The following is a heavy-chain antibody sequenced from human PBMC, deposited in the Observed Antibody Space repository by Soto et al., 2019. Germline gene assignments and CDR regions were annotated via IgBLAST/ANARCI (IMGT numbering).Heavy chain of an antibody. V-gene: IGHV4-61*08. D-gene: IGHD3-22*01. CDR3: SVGGHYYYSIF. J-gene: IGHJ4*02. Sequence: QVQLQESGPGLVKPSETLSLICTVSGDSVSGGGYYWTWIRQPPGKGLEWIGYISFTGDTTYNPSLRSRVTIAMRTSKNQFCLKLTSATAADTALYYCSVGGHYYYSIFWGPGTLVTVSS. CDR2: ISFTGDT. CDR1: GDSVSGGGYY.